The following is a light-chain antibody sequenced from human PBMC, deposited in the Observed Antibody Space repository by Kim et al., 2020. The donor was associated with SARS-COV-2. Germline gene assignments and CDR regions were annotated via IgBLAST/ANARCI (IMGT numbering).Light chain of an antibody. CDR1: KSVSSNY. V-gene: IGKV3-20*01. CDR2: GAS. CDR3: QQYSSSPAT. J-gene: IGKJ1*01. Sequence: SPVQRATLSCSAGKSVSSNYLAWYQQKPGQAPRLLIYGASSRATGIPDRFSGSGSGTDFTLTITRLEPEDFAVYYCQQYSSSPATFGEGTKVEVK.